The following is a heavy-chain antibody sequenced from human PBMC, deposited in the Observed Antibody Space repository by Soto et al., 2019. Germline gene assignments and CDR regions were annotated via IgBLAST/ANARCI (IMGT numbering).Heavy chain of an antibody. CDR2: IYYSGST. D-gene: IGHD6-19*01. Sequence: QVQLQESGPGLVKPSETLSLTCTVSGGSISSYYWSWIRQPPGKGLEWIGYIYYSGSTNYKPSLKSRVTISVDTSKNQFSLKLSSVTAADTAVYYCARGLGYSSGWIDYWGQGTLVTVSS. J-gene: IGHJ4*02. V-gene: IGHV4-59*01. CDR1: GGSISSYY. CDR3: ARGLGYSSGWIDY.